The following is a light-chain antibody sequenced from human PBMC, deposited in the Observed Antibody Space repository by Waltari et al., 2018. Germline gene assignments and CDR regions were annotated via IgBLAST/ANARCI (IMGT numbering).Light chain of an antibody. V-gene: IGLV2-11*01. J-gene: IGLJ3*02. Sequence: QSALTQPRPVSGSPGQSVNISCTGTSRDVRNYKYVSCTQQHPGQAPKLIIFDVSKSPSGVPDRFSGSKSGDTASLTISGLQAEDEADYYCCSYTVSNTLLFGGGTKLTVL. CDR1: SRDVRNYKY. CDR2: DVS. CDR3: CSYTVSNTLL.